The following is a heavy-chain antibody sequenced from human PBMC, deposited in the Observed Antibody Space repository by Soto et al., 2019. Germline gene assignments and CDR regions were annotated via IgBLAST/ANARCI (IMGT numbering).Heavy chain of an antibody. J-gene: IGHJ4*02. CDR1: GGTFSSYA. Sequence: SVKVSCKASGGTFSSYAISWVRQAPGQGLEWMGGIIPIFGTANYAQKFQGRVTITADESTSTAYMELSSLRSEDTAVYYCARDLGTGIQLWFPFDYWGQGTLVTVSS. D-gene: IGHD5-18*01. CDR2: IIPIFGTA. CDR3: ARDLGTGIQLWFPFDY. V-gene: IGHV1-69*13.